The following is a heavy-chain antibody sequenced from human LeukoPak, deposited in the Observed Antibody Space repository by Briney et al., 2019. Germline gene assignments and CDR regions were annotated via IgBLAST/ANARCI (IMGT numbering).Heavy chain of an antibody. J-gene: IGHJ4*02. CDR2: IIPIIGTA. V-gene: IGHV1-69*13. CDR1: GGTFSSYA. Sequence: SVKVSYKASGGTFSSYAISWVRQAPGQGLEWMGGIIPIIGTANYAQKFQGRVTITADETTSTAYMQLSSLRSEDTAVYYCARDWCSSTSCYFDYWGQGTLVTVSS. CDR3: ARDWCSSTSCYFDY. D-gene: IGHD2-2*01.